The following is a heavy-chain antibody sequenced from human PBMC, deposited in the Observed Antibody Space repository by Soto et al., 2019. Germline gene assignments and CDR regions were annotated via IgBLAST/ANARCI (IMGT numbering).Heavy chain of an antibody. J-gene: IGHJ3*02. CDR2: INWNGGST. Sequence: GGSLRLSCAASGFTFDDYGMSWVRQAPGKGLEWVSGINWNGGSTGYADSVKGRFTISRDNAKNSLYLQMNSLTVEDTGIYYCARQQWLAPHIWGQGTMVTVSS. D-gene: IGHD6-19*01. V-gene: IGHV3-20*04. CDR1: GFTFDDYG. CDR3: ARQQWLAPHI.